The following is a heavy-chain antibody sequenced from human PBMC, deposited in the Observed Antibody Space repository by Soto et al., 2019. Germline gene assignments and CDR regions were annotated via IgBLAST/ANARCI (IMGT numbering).Heavy chain of an antibody. Sequence: SETLSLTCAVSGDSISRFYWSWIRQPPGKGLEWIGYIHYSGSTIYNPSFDSRVIISLDTSRNQISLKLSSVTAADTAVYYCASSYYDVLTGYILYGMDVWGQGTTVTVS. J-gene: IGHJ6*02. V-gene: IGHV4-59*08. CDR2: IHYSGST. D-gene: IGHD3-9*01. CDR3: ASSYYDVLTGYILYGMDV. CDR1: GDSISRFY.